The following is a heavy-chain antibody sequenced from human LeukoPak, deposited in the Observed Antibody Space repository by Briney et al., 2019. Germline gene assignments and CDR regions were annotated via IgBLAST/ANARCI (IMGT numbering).Heavy chain of an antibody. D-gene: IGHD4-17*01. CDR1: GFTVSSNY. CDR2: IYSGGTT. J-gene: IGHJ4*02. V-gene: IGHV3-66*01. Sequence: PGGSLRLSCAASGFTVSSNYMRWVRQAPGKGLEWVSVIYSGGTTYYADSVKGRFTISRDNSKNTLYLQMSSPRAEDTAVYYCAREYGDYVYYWGQGTLVTVSS. CDR3: AREYGDYVYY.